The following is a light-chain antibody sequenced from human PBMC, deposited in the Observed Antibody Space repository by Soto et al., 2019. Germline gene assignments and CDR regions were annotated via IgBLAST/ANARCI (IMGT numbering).Light chain of an antibody. J-gene: IGKJ1*01. V-gene: IGKV3-15*01. CDR1: QSVSSN. CDR2: GAS. CDR3: QQYNNGPTT. Sequence: EIVMTQSPATLSVSPGVRATLSCRASQSVSSNLAWYQQKPGQAPRLLIYGASTRATGIPARFSGSESGTELTLTISSLQSADFAVYYCQQYNNGPTTFGQGTKGPIK.